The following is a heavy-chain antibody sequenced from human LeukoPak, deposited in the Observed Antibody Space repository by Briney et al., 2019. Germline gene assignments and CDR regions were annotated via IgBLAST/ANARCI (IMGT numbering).Heavy chain of an antibody. J-gene: IGHJ4*02. Sequence: GGSLRLSCAASGFTFSSYAMSWVRQAPGKGLEWVSAISGSGGSTYYADSMEGRFTISRDNSKKTVYLQVNSLRVEDTAVYYCVKLRGSGFDFACDNWAQGTLVTVSS. CDR2: ISGSGGST. CDR3: VKLRGSGFDFACDN. CDR1: GFTFSSYA. D-gene: IGHD5-12*01. V-gene: IGHV3-23*01.